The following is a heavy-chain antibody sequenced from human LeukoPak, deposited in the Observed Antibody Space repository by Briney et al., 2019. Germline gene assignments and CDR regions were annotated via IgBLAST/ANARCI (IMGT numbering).Heavy chain of an antibody. J-gene: IGHJ4*02. CDR1: GFTFSSYW. V-gene: IGHV3-7*01. CDR2: IKQDGSEK. CDR3: ARVRGYDCFDY. Sequence: GGSLRLSCAASGFTFSSYWMSRVRQAPGKGLEWVANIKQDGSEKYYVDSVKGRFTMSRDNAKNSLYLQMNSLRAEDTAVYYCARVRGYDCFDYWGQGTLVTVSS. D-gene: IGHD6-25*01.